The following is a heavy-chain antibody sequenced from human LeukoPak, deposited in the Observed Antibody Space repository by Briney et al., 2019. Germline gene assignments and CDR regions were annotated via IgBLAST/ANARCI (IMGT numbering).Heavy chain of an antibody. D-gene: IGHD5-12*01. CDR3: ARARGYSGYDSPYYFDY. Sequence: SETLSLTCTVSGYSISSGYYWGWIRQPPGKGLEWIGSIYHSGSTYYNPSLKSRVTISVDKSKNQFSLKLSSVTAADTAVYYCARARGYSGYDSPYYFDYWGQGTLVTVSS. V-gene: IGHV4-38-2*02. J-gene: IGHJ4*02. CDR1: GYSISSGYY. CDR2: IYHSGST.